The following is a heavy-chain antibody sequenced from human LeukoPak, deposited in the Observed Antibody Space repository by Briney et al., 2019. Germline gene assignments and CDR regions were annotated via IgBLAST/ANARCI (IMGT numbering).Heavy chain of an antibody. D-gene: IGHD2-2*01. V-gene: IGHV3-30-3*01. Sequence: GRSLRLSCAASGFTFSSYAMHWVRQAPGKGLEWVAVISYDGSNKYYADSVKGRFTISRDNSKNTLYLQMNSLRAEDTAVYYCAKDLRCSSTSCSGEFDYWGQGTLVTVSS. CDR3: AKDLRCSSTSCSGEFDY. CDR2: ISYDGSNK. CDR1: GFTFSSYA. J-gene: IGHJ4*02.